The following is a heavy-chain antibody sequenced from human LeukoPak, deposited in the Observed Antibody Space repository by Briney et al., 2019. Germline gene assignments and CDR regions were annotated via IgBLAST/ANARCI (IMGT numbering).Heavy chain of an antibody. J-gene: IGHJ6*03. CDR1: GGSISSGDYY. V-gene: IGHV4-30-4*08. CDR2: IYYSGST. D-gene: IGHD5-18*01. CDR3: ARDSADTAMALYYYYMDV. Sequence: SSQTLSLTCTVSGGSISSGDYYWSWIRQPPGKGLEWIGYIYYSGSTYYNPSLTSRVTISVDTSKNQFSLKLSSVTAADTAVYYCARDSADTAMALYYYYMDVWGKGTTVTVSS.